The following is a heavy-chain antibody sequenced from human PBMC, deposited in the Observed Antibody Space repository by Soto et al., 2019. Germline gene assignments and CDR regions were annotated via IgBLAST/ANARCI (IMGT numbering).Heavy chain of an antibody. CDR3: ARALWSTSRWFDP. J-gene: IGHJ5*02. Sequence: EVQLVETGGGLIQPGGSLRLSCEVTGFTVSSNYMSWVRQAPGKGLEWVSVIYSGGTTYSADSVKGRFTISRDDSKNTLYLQMNSLRAEDTAVYYCARALWSTSRWFDPWGQGTLVTVSS. CDR2: IYSGGTT. D-gene: IGHD2-21*01. CDR1: GFTVSSNY. V-gene: IGHV3-53*02.